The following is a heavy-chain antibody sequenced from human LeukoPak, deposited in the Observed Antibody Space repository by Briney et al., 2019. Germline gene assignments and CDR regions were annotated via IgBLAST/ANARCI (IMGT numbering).Heavy chain of an antibody. CDR2: IKGDGSEK. D-gene: IGHD2/OR15-2a*01. V-gene: IGHV3-7*01. J-gene: IGHJ4*02. CDR1: GLTFSSHW. Sequence: GRCLRLSCAASGLTFSSHWMSWVSHPPRKGLEWVANIKGDGSEKYYVDSVKGRFTVSRDNTQTSLYLQMNSLRAEDTAVYYCAKFNTWEGLSYFDFWGQGTLVTVSS. CDR3: AKFNTWEGLSYFDF.